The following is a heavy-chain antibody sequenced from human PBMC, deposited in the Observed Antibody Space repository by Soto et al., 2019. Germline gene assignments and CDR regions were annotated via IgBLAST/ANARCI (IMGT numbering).Heavy chain of an antibody. V-gene: IGHV4-34*01. D-gene: IGHD2-15*01. Sequence: QVQLQQWGAGLLKPSETLSLTCAVYGGSFSGYYWSWIRQPPGKGLEWIGEINHSGSTNYNPSLKRRVTISVDPSKNQFSLKLSSVTAADTAVYYCARAYCSGGSCYKTIRMNFDLWGRGTLVTVSS. CDR2: INHSGST. CDR1: GGSFSGYY. J-gene: IGHJ2*01. CDR3: ARAYCSGGSCYKTIRMNFDL.